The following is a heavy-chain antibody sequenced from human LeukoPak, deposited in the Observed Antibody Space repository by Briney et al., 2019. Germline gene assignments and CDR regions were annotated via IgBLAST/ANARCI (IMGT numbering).Heavy chain of an antibody. V-gene: IGHV4-59*12. Sequence: SETLSLTCTVSGGSISSYHWSWIRQPPGKGLEWIGYIYYSGNTNYNPSLKSRVTVSVDTSKNQFSLKLSSVTAADTAVYYCARGKMVRGVIINPPYYYYGMDVWGQGTTVTVSS. D-gene: IGHD3-10*01. CDR2: IYYSGNT. CDR1: GGSISSYH. CDR3: ARGKMVRGVIINPPYYYYGMDV. J-gene: IGHJ6*02.